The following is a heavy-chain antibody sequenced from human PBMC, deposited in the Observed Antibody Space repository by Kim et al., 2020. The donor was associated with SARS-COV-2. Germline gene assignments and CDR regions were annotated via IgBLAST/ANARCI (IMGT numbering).Heavy chain of an antibody. V-gene: IGHV3-23*01. J-gene: IGHJ4*02. Sequence: GTHTYYTDSGNDPFTISRENSKNMLYLQMNSLRAEDSGRYYCGKGWNFDNWGQGTLVTVSS. D-gene: IGHD1-1*01. CDR2: GTHT. CDR3: GKGWNFDN.